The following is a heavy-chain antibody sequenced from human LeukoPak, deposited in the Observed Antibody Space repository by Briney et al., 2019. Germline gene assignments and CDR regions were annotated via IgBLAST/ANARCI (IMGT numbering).Heavy chain of an antibody. Sequence: ASVWVSCKASGYPFTGYYMHWVRQAPGHGLEWMGWINPNSGGTNYAQKFQGRVTMTRDTSISTAYMELSSLRSDDTAVYYCASWAAAGTSPPDYWGQGILVTVSS. D-gene: IGHD6-13*01. CDR3: ASWAAAGTSPPDY. J-gene: IGHJ4*02. CDR1: GYPFTGYY. V-gene: IGHV1-2*02. CDR2: INPNSGGT.